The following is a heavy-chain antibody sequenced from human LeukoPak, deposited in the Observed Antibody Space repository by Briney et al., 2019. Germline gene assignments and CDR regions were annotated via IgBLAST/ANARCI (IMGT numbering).Heavy chain of an antibody. V-gene: IGHV1-3*01. CDR3: ARAIYCSSTSCYYLPYYYGMDV. CDR1: GYTFTSYA. Sequence: ASVKVSCKASGYTFTSYAMHWVRHGPGQRLEWMGWINAGNGNTKYSQKFQGRVTITRDTSASTAYMELSSLRSEDTAVYYCARAIYCSSTSCYYLPYYYGMDVWGKGTTVTVSS. D-gene: IGHD2-2*01. CDR2: INAGNGNT. J-gene: IGHJ6*04.